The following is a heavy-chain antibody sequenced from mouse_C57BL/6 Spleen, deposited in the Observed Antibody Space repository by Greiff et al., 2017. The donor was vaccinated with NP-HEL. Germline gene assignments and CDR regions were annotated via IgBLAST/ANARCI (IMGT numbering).Heavy chain of an antibody. D-gene: IGHD1-1*01. CDR3: ARDLITTNYFDY. Sequence: EVKLEESGGGLVKPGGSLKLSCAASGFTFSSYAMSWVRQTPEKRLEWVATISDGGSYTYYPDNVKGRFTISRDNAKNNLYLQMSHLKSEDTAMYYCARDLITTNYFDYWGQGTTLTVSS. J-gene: IGHJ2*01. V-gene: IGHV5-4*01. CDR1: GFTFSSYA. CDR2: ISDGGSYT.